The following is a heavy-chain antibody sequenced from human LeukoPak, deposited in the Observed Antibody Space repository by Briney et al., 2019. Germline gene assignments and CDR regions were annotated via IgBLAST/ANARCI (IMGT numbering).Heavy chain of an antibody. V-gene: IGHV3-23*01. CDR2: ISGSGGST. CDR1: GFTFSSYA. D-gene: IGHD3-10*01. CDR3: AKGTLAWFGDSPFDP. Sequence: GGSLRLSCAASGFTFSSYAMSCVRQAPGKGLEWVSAISGSGGSTYYADSVKGRFTISRDNSKNTLYLQMNSLRAEDTAVYYCAKGTLAWFGDSPFDPWGQGTLVTVSS. J-gene: IGHJ5*02.